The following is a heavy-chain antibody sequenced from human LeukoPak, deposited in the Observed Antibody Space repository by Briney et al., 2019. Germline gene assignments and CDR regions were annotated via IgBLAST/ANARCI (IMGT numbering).Heavy chain of an antibody. Sequence: GASVKVSYTASGYTFTTYGITWVRQAPGQGLEWMGWISAYNGNTNYAQKLQGRVTMTTDTSTSTAYMELRSLRSDDTAVYYCARALVDGYKELGYWGQGTLVTVSS. J-gene: IGHJ4*02. CDR3: ARALVDGYKELGY. CDR1: GYTFTTYG. CDR2: ISAYNGNT. V-gene: IGHV1-18*01. D-gene: IGHD5-24*01.